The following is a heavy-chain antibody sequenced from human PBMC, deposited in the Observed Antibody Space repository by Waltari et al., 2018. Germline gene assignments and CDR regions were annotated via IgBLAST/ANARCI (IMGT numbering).Heavy chain of an antibody. D-gene: IGHD3-3*01. Sequence: QVQLVHSGAEVKKPGSSVNGSCKASGGTFSSYAISWVRQAPGQGLEWMGGIIPIFGTANYAQKFQGRVTITADESTSTAYMELSSLRSEDTAVYYCARGVRFLEWLFDYWGQGTLVTVSS. J-gene: IGHJ4*02. V-gene: IGHV1-69*13. CDR1: GGTFSSYA. CDR3: ARGVRFLEWLFDY. CDR2: IIPIFGTA.